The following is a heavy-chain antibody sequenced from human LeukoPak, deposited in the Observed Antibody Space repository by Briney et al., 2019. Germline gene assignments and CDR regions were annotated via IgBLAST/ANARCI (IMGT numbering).Heavy chain of an antibody. CDR1: GFRFSYHD. D-gene: IGHD1-14*01. Sequence: GGSLRLSCAASGFRFSYHDMHWVRQAPGKGLEFVSSIGAAVAHTFYADSVKGRFTISRDNFQSTMYLQMDGLRPEDSAVYYCARELGGTKTGGFDIWGRGTVVTVSS. CDR2: IGAAVAHT. J-gene: IGHJ3*02. CDR3: ARELGGTKTGGFDI. V-gene: IGHV3-64*02.